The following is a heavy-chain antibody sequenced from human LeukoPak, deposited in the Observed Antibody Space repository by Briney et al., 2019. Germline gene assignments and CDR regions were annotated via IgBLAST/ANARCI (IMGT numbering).Heavy chain of an antibody. D-gene: IGHD4-23*01. CDR2: ISGSSSRI. CDR1: GFIFSSYD. CDR3: ARAPPDYGGYTNDY. J-gene: IGHJ4*02. Sequence: GGSLRLSCAASGFIFSSYDMNWVRQAPGKGLEWVSYISGSSSRIYYADSVKGRFTISRDNAKTSLYLQMNSLRAEDTAVYYCARAPPDYGGYTNDYWGQGTLVTVSS. V-gene: IGHV3-48*01.